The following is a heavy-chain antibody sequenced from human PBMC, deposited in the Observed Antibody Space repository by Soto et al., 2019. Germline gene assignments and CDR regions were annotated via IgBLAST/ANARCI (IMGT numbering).Heavy chain of an antibody. Sequence: ELQLVESGGGLVKPGGSLRPSCAASGFTFRGYSMNWVRQAPGKGLEWVSFISSSSTNIYYADSLKGRFSISRDNAKNSLFLQMNSLRPEGTGTYYCARQSKAGYALDVWGQGTTVTVS. V-gene: IGHV3-21*02. J-gene: IGHJ6*02. CDR1: GFTFRGYS. CDR3: ARQSKAGYALDV. CDR2: ISSSSTNI.